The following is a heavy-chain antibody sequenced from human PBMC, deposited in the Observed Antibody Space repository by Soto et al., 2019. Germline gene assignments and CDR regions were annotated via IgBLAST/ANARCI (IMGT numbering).Heavy chain of an antibody. Sequence: QVQLQQWGAGLLKPSETLSLTCAVYGGSFSGYYWSWIRQPPGKGLEWIGEINHSGSTNYNPSLKSRVTISVDTSKNQFSLKLSSVTAADTAVYYCARGERGIVVVVAATAEYFQHWGQGILVTVSS. CDR2: INHSGST. V-gene: IGHV4-34*01. CDR1: GGSFSGYY. J-gene: IGHJ1*01. D-gene: IGHD2-15*01. CDR3: ARGERGIVVVVAATAEYFQH.